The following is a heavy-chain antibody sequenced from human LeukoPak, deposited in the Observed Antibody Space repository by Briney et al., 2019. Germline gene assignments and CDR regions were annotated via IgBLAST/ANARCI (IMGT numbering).Heavy chain of an antibody. CDR1: GYTFTNYY. Sequence: ASVKVSCKASGYTFTNYYMHWVRQAPEQGLEWVGMITSSGGDTTYAQKFKGRVTMTRDTSTRTVYMEVSSLTSEDTAVYYCARDLRRGGYNWGCDHWGQGTLVTVSS. D-gene: IGHD5-24*01. CDR3: ARDLRRGGYNWGCDH. CDR2: ITSSGGDT. V-gene: IGHV1-46*01. J-gene: IGHJ4*02.